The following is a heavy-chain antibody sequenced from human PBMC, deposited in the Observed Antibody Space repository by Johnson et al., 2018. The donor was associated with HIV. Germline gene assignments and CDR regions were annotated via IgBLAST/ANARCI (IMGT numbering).Heavy chain of an antibody. CDR1: GFTVSSNY. D-gene: IGHD3-3*01. V-gene: IGHV3-66*03. J-gene: IGHJ3*01. CDR2: IYSGGST. CDR3: ARGQGFWAFDL. Sequence: VQLVESGGGLIQPGGSLRLSCAASGFTVSSNYMSWVRQAPGKGLEWVSVIYSGGSTYYADSVKGRFTISRDNSKTTLFLQMNGLRPEDTAVYYCARGQGFWAFDLWGQGTLVIVSS.